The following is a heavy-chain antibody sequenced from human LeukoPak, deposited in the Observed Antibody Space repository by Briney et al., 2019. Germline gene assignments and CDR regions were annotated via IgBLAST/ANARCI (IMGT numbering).Heavy chain of an antibody. Sequence: ASVKVSCKTSGYSFILYGISWVRQAPGQGPEWMGWISTSTGDTKYTQKFQGRVTMTRNTSISTAYMELSSLRSEDTAVYYCARVTMVRGVLGAFDIWGQGTMVTVSS. V-gene: IGHV1-18*01. CDR2: ISTSTGDT. CDR1: GYSFILYG. J-gene: IGHJ3*02. D-gene: IGHD3-10*01. CDR3: ARVTMVRGVLGAFDI.